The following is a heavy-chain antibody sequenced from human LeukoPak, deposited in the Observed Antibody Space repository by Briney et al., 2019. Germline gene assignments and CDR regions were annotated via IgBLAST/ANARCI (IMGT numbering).Heavy chain of an antibody. CDR3: AKDLTGYSSGWFDY. D-gene: IGHD6-19*01. Sequence: PGRSLRLSCAASGFTFDDYAMHWVRQAPGKGLEWVSGISWNSGSIGYADSVKGRFTISRDNAKNSLYLQMNSLRAEDMALYHCAKDLTGYSSGWFDYWGQGTLVTVSS. V-gene: IGHV3-9*03. J-gene: IGHJ4*02. CDR2: ISWNSGSI. CDR1: GFTFDDYA.